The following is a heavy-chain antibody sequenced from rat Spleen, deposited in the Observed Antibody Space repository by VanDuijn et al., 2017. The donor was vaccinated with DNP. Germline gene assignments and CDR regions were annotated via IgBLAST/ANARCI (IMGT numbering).Heavy chain of an antibody. CDR1: GITFNNYW. CDR2: ISSSGDSA. J-gene: IGHJ2*01. Sequence: EVNLVESGGDLVQPGGSLKLSCVTSGITFNNYWMAWIRQVPGRGREWVASISSSGDSAFYPDSVKGRFTISRDNAKNILYLQMNSLESEDTATYYCASVITGIGYFDYWGQGVMVTVSS. D-gene: IGHD1-12*02. CDR3: ASVITGIGYFDY. V-gene: IGHV5-31*01.